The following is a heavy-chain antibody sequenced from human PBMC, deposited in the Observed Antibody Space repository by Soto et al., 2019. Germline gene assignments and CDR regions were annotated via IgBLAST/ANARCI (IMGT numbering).Heavy chain of an antibody. CDR2: IWNDGSRI. Sequence: QVQLVESGGGVVQPGGSLRLSCAASGFTFSSHHMHWVRQAPGKGLEWVAIIWNDGSRIYYADSVKGRFTISRDNSKNTLFLQMNSLRAEDTAVYYCSREGVTTPSFDYWGQGTLVTVSP. V-gene: IGHV3-33*01. J-gene: IGHJ4*02. D-gene: IGHD4-4*01. CDR1: GFTFSSHH. CDR3: SREGVTTPSFDY.